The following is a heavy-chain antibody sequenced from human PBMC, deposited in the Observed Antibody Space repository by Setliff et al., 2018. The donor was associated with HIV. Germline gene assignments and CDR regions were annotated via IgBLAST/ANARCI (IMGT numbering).Heavy chain of an antibody. CDR3: ARGDGTKYYYYYYMDV. D-gene: IGHD1-7*01. CDR2: INHSGKT. V-gene: IGHV4-39*07. CDR1: GDSIGSSSYY. Sequence: SETLSLTCTVSGDSIGSSSYYWAWIRQPPGKGLEWIGDINHSGKTNYNRSLKSRVTISLDTSKNQFSLKLSSVTAADTAVYYCARGDGTKYYYYYYMDVWGKGTTVTVSS. J-gene: IGHJ6*03.